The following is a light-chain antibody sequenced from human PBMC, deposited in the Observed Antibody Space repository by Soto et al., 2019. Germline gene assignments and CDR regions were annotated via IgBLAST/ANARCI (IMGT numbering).Light chain of an antibody. CDR1: SSDVGDYNY. V-gene: IGLV2-14*01. CDR3: SSYTSSSTL. J-gene: IGLJ1*01. Sequence: QAASVSGSPGQSITISCTGTSSDVGDYNYVSWYQQHPGKAPKLMLYDVSNRPSGISNRFSGSKSGNTASLTISGLQAEDEADYYCSSYTSSSTLFGTGTKFTVL. CDR2: DVS.